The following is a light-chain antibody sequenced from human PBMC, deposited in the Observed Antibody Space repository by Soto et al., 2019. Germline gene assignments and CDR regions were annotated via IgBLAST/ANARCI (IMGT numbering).Light chain of an antibody. V-gene: IGKV3-20*01. CDR2: GAS. Sequence: EVVLTQSPATLSLSPGESATLSCRASQSVSSSFLVWYQQKPGQPPRLLIYGASSRATGIPDRFSGSGSGTDFSLTISRLEPADFAVYYCQQYGSSPSFGGGTKV. CDR1: QSVSSSF. CDR3: QQYGSSPS. J-gene: IGKJ4*01.